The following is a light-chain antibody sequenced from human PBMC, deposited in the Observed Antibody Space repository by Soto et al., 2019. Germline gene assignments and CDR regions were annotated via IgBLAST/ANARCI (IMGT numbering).Light chain of an antibody. CDR3: QQSYSTPRT. V-gene: IGKV1-39*01. J-gene: IGKJ1*01. Sequence: DIQMTQSPSSLSASVGDRVTITCRASQGISSYLNWYQQKPGKAPKXLIYAASSLQSGVPSRFSGSGSGTDCTLTISSLQPEDVATYYCQQSYSTPRTFGQGTKVDIK. CDR1: QGISSY. CDR2: AAS.